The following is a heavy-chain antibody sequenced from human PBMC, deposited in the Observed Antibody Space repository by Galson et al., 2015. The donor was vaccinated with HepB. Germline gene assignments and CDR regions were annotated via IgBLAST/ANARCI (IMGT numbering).Heavy chain of an antibody. V-gene: IGHV3-53*01. D-gene: IGHD5-18*01. CDR2: IYRDGKT. CDR3: ARDQRGYGYGQDYYYYMDV. Sequence: SLRLSCAASGFSVYSNHMSWVRQAPGKGLEWVSGIYRDGKTYYADAVKGRFTISRDIAKNVLHLQMSSLRAEDTALYYCARDQRGYGYGQDYYYYMDVWGKGTAVTVSS. J-gene: IGHJ6*03. CDR1: GFSVYSNH.